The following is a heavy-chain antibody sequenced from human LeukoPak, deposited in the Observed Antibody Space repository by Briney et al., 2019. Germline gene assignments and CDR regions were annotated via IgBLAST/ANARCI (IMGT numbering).Heavy chain of an antibody. V-gene: IGHV3-48*01. CDR2: ISSSSSTI. D-gene: IGHD3-9*01. J-gene: IGHJ4*02. CDR3: ARESDILTGCPDY. CDR1: GFTFSSYS. Sequence: GGSLRLSCAASGFTFSSYSMNWVRQAPGKGLEWVSYISSSSSTIYYADSVKGRFTISRDNAKNSLYLLMNSLRAEDTAVYYCARESDILTGCPDYWGQGTLVTVSS.